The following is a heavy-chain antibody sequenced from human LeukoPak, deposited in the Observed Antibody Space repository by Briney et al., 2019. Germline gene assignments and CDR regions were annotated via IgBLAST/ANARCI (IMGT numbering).Heavy chain of an antibody. Sequence: VASVKVPCKVSGYTLTELSMHWVRQAPGKGLEWMGGFDPEDGETIYAQKFQGRVTMTEDTSTDTAYMELSSLRSEDTAVYYCATDDRDAFDIWGQGTMVTVSS. CDR1: GYTLTELS. V-gene: IGHV1-24*01. CDR3: ATDDRDAFDI. CDR2: FDPEDGET. J-gene: IGHJ3*02.